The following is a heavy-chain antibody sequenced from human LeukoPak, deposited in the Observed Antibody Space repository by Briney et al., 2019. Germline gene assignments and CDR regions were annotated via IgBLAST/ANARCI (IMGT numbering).Heavy chain of an antibody. D-gene: IGHD6-25*01. Sequence: SETLSLTCTVSDASISSFHWTWIRQSPVKGLEWIGSIRFSRSTDYNPSLQSRVTIAVDTSKNQVSLRLNSVTAADTAVYYCARLAIAAADIFDYWGQGVLVTVSS. CDR3: ARLAIAAADIFDY. CDR2: IRFSRST. CDR1: DASISSFH. J-gene: IGHJ4*02. V-gene: IGHV4-59*01.